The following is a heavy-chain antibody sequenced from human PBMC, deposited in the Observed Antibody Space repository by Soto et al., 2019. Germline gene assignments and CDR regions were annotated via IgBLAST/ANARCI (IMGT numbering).Heavy chain of an antibody. CDR2: IYYSGST. J-gene: IGHJ2*01. V-gene: IGHV4-59*01. CDR1: GGSISSYY. Sequence: PSETLSLTCTVSGGSISSYYWSWIRQPPGKGLEWIGYIYYSGSTNYNPSLKSRVTISVDTSKNQFPLKLSSVTAADTAVYYCARDGRGSLRSLITKLGFWYFDLWGRGTLVTVSS. CDR3: ARDGRGSLRSLITKLGFWYFDL. D-gene: IGHD1-20*01.